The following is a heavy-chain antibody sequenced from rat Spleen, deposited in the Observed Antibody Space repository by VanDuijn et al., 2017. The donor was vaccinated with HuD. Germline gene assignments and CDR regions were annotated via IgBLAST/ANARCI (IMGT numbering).Heavy chain of an antibody. CDR2: IINTGGST. CDR3: TREGYYDGTYYPYYFDN. CDR1: GFTFNKFW. J-gene: IGHJ2*01. V-gene: IGHV5-31*01. Sequence: EVQVVESGGGLVQPGRSLKLSCAASGFTFNKFWMTWIRQAPGKGLEWVASIINTGGSTYYPDSVKGRFTISRDNAKSTLYLQMNSLRSEDTATYYCTREGYYDGTYYPYYFDNWGQGVMVTVSS. D-gene: IGHD1-12*02.